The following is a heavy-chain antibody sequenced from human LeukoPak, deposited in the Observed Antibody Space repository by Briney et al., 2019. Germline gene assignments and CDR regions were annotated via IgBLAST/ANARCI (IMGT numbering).Heavy chain of an antibody. CDR2: IYYSGST. CDR3: ARDPRDTANGFDI. Sequence: SEGLSLTCTVSGGSISSGDYYWSWIRQPPGKGLEWIGFIYYSGSTHYNPSLKSRVTISVDTSKNQFSLKLSSVTAADTAVYYCARDPRDTANGFDIWGQGTMVTVSA. D-gene: IGHD5-18*01. J-gene: IGHJ3*02. CDR1: GGSISSGDYY. V-gene: IGHV4-30-4*01.